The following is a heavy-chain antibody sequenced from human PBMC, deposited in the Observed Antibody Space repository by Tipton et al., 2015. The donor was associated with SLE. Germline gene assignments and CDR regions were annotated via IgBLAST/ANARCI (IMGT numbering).Heavy chain of an antibody. D-gene: IGHD2-2*02. CDR2: IYYSGNT. CDR1: GGSISSSSSYY. CDR3: ARDHIINTPYYFDY. V-gene: IGHV4-39*07. Sequence: TLSLTCTVSGGSISSSSSYYWGWIRQPPGKGLEWIGSIYYSGNTYSNPSLKSRVTISVDTSKNQFSLKLTSVTAADTAVYYCARDHIINTPYYFDYWGQGTLVTVS. J-gene: IGHJ4*02.